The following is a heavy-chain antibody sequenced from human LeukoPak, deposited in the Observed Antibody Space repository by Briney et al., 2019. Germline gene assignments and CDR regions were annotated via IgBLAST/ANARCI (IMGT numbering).Heavy chain of an antibody. CDR1: GGSISSYY. CDR2: IYTSGST. D-gene: IGHD2-2*01. Sequence: PSETLSLTCAVSGGSISSYYWSWIRQPAGKGLEWIGRIYTSGSTNYNPSLKSRVTMSVDTSKNQFSLKLSSVTAADTAVYYRARDSESTSLDYWGQGTLVTVSS. V-gene: IGHV4-4*07. J-gene: IGHJ4*02. CDR3: ARDSESTSLDY.